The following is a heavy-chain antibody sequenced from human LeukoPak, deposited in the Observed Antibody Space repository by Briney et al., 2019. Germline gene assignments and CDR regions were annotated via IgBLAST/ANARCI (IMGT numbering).Heavy chain of an antibody. CDR3: ARDPYGDYVFDP. J-gene: IGHJ5*02. CDR1: GGSISSADYY. V-gene: IGHV4-39*07. D-gene: IGHD4-17*01. Sequence: PSETLSLTCSVSGGSISSADYYWGWVRQPPGRGLEWIGTIYYRGTTYYNPSLKSRLTISVDPSRNHFSLKLTSVTAADTAVYYCARDPYGDYVFDPWGQGTLVTVSS. CDR2: IYYRGTT.